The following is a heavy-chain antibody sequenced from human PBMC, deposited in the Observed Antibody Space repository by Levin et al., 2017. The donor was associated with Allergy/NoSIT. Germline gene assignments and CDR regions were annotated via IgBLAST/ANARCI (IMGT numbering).Heavy chain of an antibody. D-gene: IGHD2-2*02. J-gene: IGHJ3*02. CDR1: GGSFGGYY. CDR3: AVFSLRYRAFDI. Sequence: SQTLSLTCAVYGGSFGGYYWSWIRQSPGKGLEWIGEISHRGFTTYNPSLESRVTMSVDTSRNQFSVRLNSVTAADTAMYYCAVFSLRYRAFDIWGQGTMVTVSS. CDR2: ISHRGFT. V-gene: IGHV4-34*01.